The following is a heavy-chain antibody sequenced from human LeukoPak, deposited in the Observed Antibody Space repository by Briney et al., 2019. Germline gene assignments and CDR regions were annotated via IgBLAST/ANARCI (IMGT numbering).Heavy chain of an antibody. Sequence: GRSLRLSCAASGFTFSTYGMHWVRQTPGKGLEWVAVISYDGSDKYYADSVKGRFTISRDNSKNTLYLQMNSLRAEDAAVYYRAKEHMVRGVIYYFDPWGQGTLVTVSS. D-gene: IGHD3-10*01. J-gene: IGHJ5*02. V-gene: IGHV3-30*18. CDR2: ISYDGSDK. CDR3: AKEHMVRGVIYYFDP. CDR1: GFTFSTYG.